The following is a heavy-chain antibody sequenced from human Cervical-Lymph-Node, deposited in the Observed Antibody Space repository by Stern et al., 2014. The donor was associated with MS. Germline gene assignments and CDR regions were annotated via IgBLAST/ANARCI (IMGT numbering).Heavy chain of an antibody. CDR3: AAGSSSWYYFDY. J-gene: IGHJ4*02. CDR1: GFTFTSSA. CDR2: IVVGSGNK. V-gene: IGHV1-58*01. Sequence: VQLVESGPEVKKPGTSVKVSCKASGFTFTSSAVQWVRQARGQRLEWIGWIVVGSGNKNYAQKFQERVTITRDMSTSTAYMELSSLRSEDTAVYYCAAGSSSWYYFDYWGQGTLVTVSS. D-gene: IGHD6-13*01.